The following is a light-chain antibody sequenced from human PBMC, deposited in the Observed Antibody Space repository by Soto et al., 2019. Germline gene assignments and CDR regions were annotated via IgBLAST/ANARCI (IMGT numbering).Light chain of an antibody. V-gene: IGKV3-20*01. CDR2: GAS. J-gene: IGKJ1*01. Sequence: VMTQSPAALSVSPGERATLSCRASQSVSSNLAWYQQKPGQAPRLLIYGASSRATGIPDTFSGSGSGTDFTLTISRLEPGDFAVYYCQQYGTSPWTFGQGTKVDIK. CDR1: QSVSSN. CDR3: QQYGTSPWT.